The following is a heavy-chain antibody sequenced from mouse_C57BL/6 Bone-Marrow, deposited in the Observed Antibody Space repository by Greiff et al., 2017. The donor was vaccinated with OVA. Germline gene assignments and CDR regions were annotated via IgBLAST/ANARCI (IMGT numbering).Heavy chain of an antibody. CDR2: IYPGSGST. D-gene: IGHD2-5*01. Sequence: QVQLQQPGAELVKPGASVKMSCKASGYTFTSYWITWVKQRPGQGLEWIGDIYPGSGSTNYTAKFKSKATLSVDTSSSTASMQHSSLTTEDSTVYYCARGYSKWCFDVWGTGTPVTVSA. CDR1: GYTFTSYW. CDR3: ARGYSKWCFDV. J-gene: IGHJ1*03. V-gene: IGHV1-55*01.